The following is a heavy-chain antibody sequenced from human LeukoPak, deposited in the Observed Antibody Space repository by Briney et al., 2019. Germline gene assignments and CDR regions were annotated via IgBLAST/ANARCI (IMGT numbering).Heavy chain of an antibody. Sequence: PGGSLRLSCAASGFTFSSYAMSWVRQAPGKGLEWVSAISGSGGSTYYADSVKGRFTISRDNSKNTLYLQMNSLRAEDTAVYYCAKDGGYCSGGSCPEYFQHWGQGTLVTVSS. CDR3: AKDGGYCSGGSCPEYFQH. D-gene: IGHD2-15*01. V-gene: IGHV3-23*01. CDR2: ISGSGGST. CDR1: GFTFSSYA. J-gene: IGHJ1*01.